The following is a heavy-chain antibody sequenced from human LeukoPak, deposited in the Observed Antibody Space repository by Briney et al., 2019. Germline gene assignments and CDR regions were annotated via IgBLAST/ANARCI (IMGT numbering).Heavy chain of an antibody. V-gene: IGHV1-8*03. CDR2: MNPKSGDA. J-gene: IGHJ5*02. Sequence: SVKVSCKASGCTFTTYDIYWVRQAAGQGFEWIGWMNPKSGDAGYADKFQGRVAITRDTSINTAYLELSALTSDDTAVYYCARGPFGNCGGGPCHFRDIDNWYDPWGQGTLVTVSS. D-gene: IGHD2-21*01. CDR1: GCTFTTYD. CDR3: ARGPFGNCGGGPCHFRDIDNWYDP.